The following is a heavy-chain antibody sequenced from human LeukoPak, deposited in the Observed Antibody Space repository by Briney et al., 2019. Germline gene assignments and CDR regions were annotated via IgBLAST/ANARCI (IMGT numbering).Heavy chain of an antibody. V-gene: IGHV1-18*01. Sequence: GASVKVSCKASGYTFTSYGISWVRQAPGQGLEWMGWISAYNGNTNYAQKLQGGVTMTTDTSTSTAYMELRSLRSDDTAVYYCARGTYYYDSSGYSEYDYWGQGTLVTVSS. CDR1: GYTFTSYG. J-gene: IGHJ4*02. D-gene: IGHD3-22*01. CDR2: ISAYNGNT. CDR3: ARGTYYYDSSGYSEYDY.